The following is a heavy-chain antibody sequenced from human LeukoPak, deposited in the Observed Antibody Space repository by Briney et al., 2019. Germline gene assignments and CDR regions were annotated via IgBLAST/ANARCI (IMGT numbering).Heavy chain of an antibody. V-gene: IGHV3-30*02. CDR1: GFTFSSYW. CDR3: AKDRGDFPPYFDY. J-gene: IGHJ4*02. Sequence: GGSLRLSCAASGFTFSSYWMHWVRQAPGKGLEWVAVLRFDGSTEKYADSVKGRFTISRDKSKNTLYLQMNSLRPEDTAVYYCAKDRGDFPPYFDYWGQGTLVTVSS. CDR2: LRFDGSTE. D-gene: IGHD2-21*02.